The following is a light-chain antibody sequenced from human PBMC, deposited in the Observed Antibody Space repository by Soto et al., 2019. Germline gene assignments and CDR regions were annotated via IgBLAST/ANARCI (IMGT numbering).Light chain of an antibody. J-gene: IGLJ3*02. V-gene: IGLV2-14*03. Sequence: QSALTQPASVSGSPGQSITISCTGTSSDVGASNYVSWYQQHPGEAPKLMISDVTDRPSGGSYRFSGSKSGSTASLTISGLQAEDEADYFSTSYTTSSTVVFGGGTKLTVL. CDR1: SSDVGASNY. CDR3: TSYTTSSTVV. CDR2: DVT.